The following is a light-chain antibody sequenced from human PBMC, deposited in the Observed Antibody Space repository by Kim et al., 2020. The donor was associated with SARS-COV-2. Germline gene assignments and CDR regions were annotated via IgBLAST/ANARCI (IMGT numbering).Light chain of an antibody. CDR1: SSDVGGYDY. V-gene: IGLV2-11*01. J-gene: IGLJ3*02. Sequence: QSALTQPRSVSGSPGQSVTISCTGTSSDVGGYDYVSWYQQHPDKAPKLMIYDVSQRPSGVPDRFSGSKSGNTASLTISGLQAEDEADYYCCSYAGSYTLVFGGGTRLTVL. CDR2: DVS. CDR3: CSYAGSYTLV.